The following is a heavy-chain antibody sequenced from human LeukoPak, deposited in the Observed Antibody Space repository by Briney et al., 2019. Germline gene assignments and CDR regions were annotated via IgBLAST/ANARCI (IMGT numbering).Heavy chain of an antibody. CDR1: GFTVSTNY. CDR2: IYSGGRT. V-gene: IGHV3-66*01. Sequence: GGSLRLSCAASGFTVSTNYMSWVRQAPGRGLEWVSIIYSGGRTHYADSVKGRFTISTDNSKNTLYLQMNSLRAEDTAVYYCAREPYGGNSWWGQGTLVTVSS. J-gene: IGHJ4*02. CDR3: AREPYGGNSW. D-gene: IGHD4-23*01.